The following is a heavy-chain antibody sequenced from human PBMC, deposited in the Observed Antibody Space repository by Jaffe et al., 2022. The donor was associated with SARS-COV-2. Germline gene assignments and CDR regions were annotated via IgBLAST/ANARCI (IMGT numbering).Heavy chain of an antibody. CDR2: ISYDGSNK. J-gene: IGHJ5*02. D-gene: IGHD2-2*01. Sequence: QVQLVESGGGVVQPGRSLRLSCAASGFTFSSYAMHWVRQAPGKGLEWVAVISYDGSNKYYADSVKGRFTISRDNSKNTLYLQMNSLRAEDTAVYYCARDPSSSSRRKMNGFDPWGQGTLVTVSS. CDR3: ARDPSSSSRRKMNGFDP. CDR1: GFTFSSYA. V-gene: IGHV3-30*04.